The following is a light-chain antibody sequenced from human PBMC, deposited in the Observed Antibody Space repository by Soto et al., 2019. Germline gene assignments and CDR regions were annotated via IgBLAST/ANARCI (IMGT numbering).Light chain of an antibody. CDR2: GAS. J-gene: IGKJ4*01. CDR3: QQYNNWPL. Sequence: EIVMTQSPATLSVSPGERATLSCRVSQSVSSNLAWYQQKPGQAPRLLIYGASTRATGIPARFSGSGSGTEFTLTISRLQSEDFAVYYCQQYNNWPLFGGGTKVEIK. V-gene: IGKV3-15*01. CDR1: QSVSSN.